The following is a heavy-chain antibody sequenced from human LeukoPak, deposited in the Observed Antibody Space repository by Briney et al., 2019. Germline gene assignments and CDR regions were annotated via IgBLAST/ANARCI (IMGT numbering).Heavy chain of an antibody. J-gene: IGHJ5*02. D-gene: IGHD6-19*01. CDR2: IYYSGGT. Sequence: PSETLSLTCTVSGGSISGYYWSWIRQPPGKGLEWIGYIYYSGGTDYNSSLKSRVTISVDTSKNQFSLKLSSVTAADTALYYCARHEGSGWYHWFDPWGQGTLVTVSS. V-gene: IGHV4-59*08. CDR3: ARHEGSGWYHWFDP. CDR1: GGSISGYY.